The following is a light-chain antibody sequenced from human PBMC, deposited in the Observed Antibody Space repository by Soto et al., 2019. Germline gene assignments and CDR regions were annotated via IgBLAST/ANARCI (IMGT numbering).Light chain of an antibody. Sequence: EIVMTQSPATLSVSPGDRATLSCRASQSVSTNLAWYQQKPGQAPRLLIYGASTRATGIPARFSGSGSGTEFTLTISSLQSEDFAVYYCQQYNNWPPYTCGQGTKLEI. CDR3: QQYNNWPPYT. CDR2: GAS. J-gene: IGKJ2*01. CDR1: QSVSTN. V-gene: IGKV3-15*01.